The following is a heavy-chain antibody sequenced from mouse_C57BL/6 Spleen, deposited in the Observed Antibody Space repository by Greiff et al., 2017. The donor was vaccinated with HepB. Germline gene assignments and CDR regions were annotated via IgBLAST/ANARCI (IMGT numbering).Heavy chain of an antibody. Sequence: VHVKQSGPELVKPGASVKISCKASGYTFTDYYMNWVKQSHGKSLEWIGDINPNNGGTSYNQKFKGKATLTVDKSSSTAYMELRSLTSEDSAVYYCARGDYDYYAMDYWGHGTSVTVSS. CDR2: INPNNGGT. J-gene: IGHJ4*01. CDR3: ARGDYDYYAMDY. D-gene: IGHD2-4*01. CDR1: GYTFTDYY. V-gene: IGHV1-26*01.